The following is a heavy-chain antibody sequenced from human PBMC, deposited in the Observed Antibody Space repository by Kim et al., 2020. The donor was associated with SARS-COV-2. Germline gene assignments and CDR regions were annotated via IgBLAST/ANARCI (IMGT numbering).Heavy chain of an antibody. CDR1: GFTFSDYY. V-gene: IGHV3-11*01. Sequence: GGSLRLSCAASGFTFSDYYMDWIRQAPGKGLEWISYITNSGEFLYYADSVQGRFTISRDNAKNSLYLQMDDLTVDDTAVYYCARGSLVGAAIHHYYFGLDVWGQGTTVIVSS. CDR2: ITNSGEFL. CDR3: ARGSLVGAAIHHYYFGLDV. J-gene: IGHJ6*02. D-gene: IGHD1-26*01.